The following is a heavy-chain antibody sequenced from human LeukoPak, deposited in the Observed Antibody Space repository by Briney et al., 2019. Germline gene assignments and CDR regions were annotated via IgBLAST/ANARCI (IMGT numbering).Heavy chain of an antibody. D-gene: IGHD4-17*01. V-gene: IGHV4-61*01. Sequence: SETLSLTCTVSGGSFSSGSYYWSWIRQPPGKGLEWIGYIYYSGSTNYNPSLKSRVTISVDTSKNQFSLKLSSVTAADTAVYYCARGEHDYGDYYFDYWGQGTLVTVSS. J-gene: IGHJ4*02. CDR1: GGSFSSGSYY. CDR2: IYYSGST. CDR3: ARGEHDYGDYYFDY.